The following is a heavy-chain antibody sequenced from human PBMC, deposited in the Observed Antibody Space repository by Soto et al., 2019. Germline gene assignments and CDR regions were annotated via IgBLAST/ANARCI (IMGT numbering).Heavy chain of an antibody. D-gene: IGHD1-20*01. Sequence: EVQLVESGGGLVKPGGSLRLSCAASGFSFSTFTMNWVRQAPGKGLEWVSSIDTSTTYMFYADSVTGRFTISRDNAKKSVYLQMNSLRAEDTAVYYCARETESYNWNDGLMDVWGHGTTVTVSS. CDR3: ARETESYNWNDGLMDV. CDR2: IDTSTTYM. CDR1: GFSFSTFT. J-gene: IGHJ6*02. V-gene: IGHV3-21*02.